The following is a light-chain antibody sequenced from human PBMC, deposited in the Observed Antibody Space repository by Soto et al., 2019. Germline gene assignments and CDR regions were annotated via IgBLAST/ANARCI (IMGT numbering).Light chain of an antibody. Sequence: QSVLTQPPSASGTPGQWVTISCSGSSSNIGSIYVYWYQQHPGTAPKLLIYRDNQRPSVVLDRFSGSQSGTSASLAISGLRSEDEADYYCASGDDSLSGPGVFGGGTKLTVL. CDR2: RDN. CDR1: SSNIGSIY. CDR3: ASGDDSLSGPGV. V-gene: IGLV1-47*01. J-gene: IGLJ2*01.